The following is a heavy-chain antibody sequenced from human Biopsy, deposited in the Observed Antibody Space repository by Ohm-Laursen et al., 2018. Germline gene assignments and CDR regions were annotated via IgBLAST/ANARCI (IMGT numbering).Heavy chain of an antibody. CDR1: GFTFSSFG. J-gene: IGHJ6*02. CDR2: ISYDGSNK. CDR3: AKDLVVRGVGDHGMDV. Sequence: SLRFSCAASGFTFSSFGVHWVRQAPGKGLESVAVISYDGSNKYEADSVKGRFTISRDNSKNTMSLQMNSLRTEDTAVYYCAKDLVVRGVGDHGMDVWGQGTTVTVSS. V-gene: IGHV3-30*18. D-gene: IGHD3-10*01.